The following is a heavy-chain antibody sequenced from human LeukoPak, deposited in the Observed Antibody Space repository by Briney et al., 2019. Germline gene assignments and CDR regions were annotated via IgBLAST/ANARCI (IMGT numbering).Heavy chain of an antibody. D-gene: IGHD1-26*01. CDR2: IYYSGST. CDR3: ARRGYSGSSGSFDI. V-gene: IGHV4-39*01. J-gene: IGHJ3*02. CDR1: GGSISSSSYY. Sequence: PSETLSLTCTVSGGSISSSSYYWGWIRQPPGKGLEWIGSIYYSGSTYYNPSLKSRVTISVDTSKNQFSLKLSSVTAADTAVYYFARRGYSGSSGSFDIWGQGIMVTVSS.